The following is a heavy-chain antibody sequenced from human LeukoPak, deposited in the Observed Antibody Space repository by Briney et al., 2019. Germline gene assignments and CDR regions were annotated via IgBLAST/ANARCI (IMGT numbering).Heavy chain of an antibody. V-gene: IGHV3-30*01. CDR2: ISYDGSNK. CDR1: GFTFSSYA. D-gene: IGHD5/OR15-5a*01. CDR3: VRRASIDY. Sequence: GGSLRLSCAASGFTFSSYAMHWVRQAPGKGLEWVAVISYDGSNKYYADSVKGRFTISRDNSKNTLYLQMNSLRAEDTAVYYCVRRASIDYWGQGTLVTVSS. J-gene: IGHJ4*02.